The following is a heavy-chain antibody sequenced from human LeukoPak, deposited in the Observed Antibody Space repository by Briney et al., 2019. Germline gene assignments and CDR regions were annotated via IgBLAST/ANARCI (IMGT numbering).Heavy chain of an antibody. CDR3: ARSTRRDYSYGP. D-gene: IGHD5-18*01. CDR2: ISYDGSNK. Sequence: GSLILSCAASGFTFSSYGMHWVRQAPGKGLEWVAVISYDGSNKYYADSVKGRFIISRDNAKNSLYLQMNSLRAEDTAVYYCARSTRRDYSYGPWGQGTLVTVAS. CDR1: GFTFSSYG. J-gene: IGHJ4*02. V-gene: IGHV3-30*03.